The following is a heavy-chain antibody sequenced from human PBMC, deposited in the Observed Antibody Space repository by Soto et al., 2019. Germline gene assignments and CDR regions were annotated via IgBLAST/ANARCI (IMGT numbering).Heavy chain of an antibody. D-gene: IGHD3-16*01. V-gene: IGHV3-48*03. J-gene: IGHJ4*02. CDR1: GFTFSSYG. CDR3: ERDLGGATGFDY. Sequence: PGGSLRLSCAASGFTFSSYGMNWVRQAPGKGLEWVSYISSSGTTIYYADSVKGRFTISRDNAKNSLYLQMNSLRAEDTAVYYCERDLGGATGFDYWGQGTLVTVSS. CDR2: ISSSGTTI.